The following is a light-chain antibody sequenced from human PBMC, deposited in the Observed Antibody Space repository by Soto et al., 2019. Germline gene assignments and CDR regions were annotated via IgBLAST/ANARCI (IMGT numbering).Light chain of an antibody. CDR2: AAS. CDR1: QGISNS. V-gene: IGKV1-27*01. Sequence: DIQMTQSPSSLSASVGDRVTITCRARQGISNSLAWYQQKPGKVPKLLIYAASTLQSGVPSRFSGSGSGTDFTLTISSLQPEDVATYYCQKYNSAPRTFVQGTKVEIK. J-gene: IGKJ1*01. CDR3: QKYNSAPRT.